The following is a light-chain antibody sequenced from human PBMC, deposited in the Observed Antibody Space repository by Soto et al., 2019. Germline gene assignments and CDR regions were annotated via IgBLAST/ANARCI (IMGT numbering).Light chain of an antibody. CDR2: GAS. CDR3: LQSGNSPLP. J-gene: IGKJ2*01. V-gene: IGKV3-20*01. Sequence: EVVLTQSPGTLSLSPGERATLSCRASRRISSAYLAWYQQKPGQAPRLLIYGASTRATDIPDRFTGSGSATDFTLIISGLEPEDFAVYYCLQSGNSPLPFGQGTRLEIK. CDR1: RRISSAY.